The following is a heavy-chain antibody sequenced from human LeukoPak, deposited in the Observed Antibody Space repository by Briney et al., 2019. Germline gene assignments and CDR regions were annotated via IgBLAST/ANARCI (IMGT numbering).Heavy chain of an antibody. D-gene: IGHD2-2*01. CDR1: GGTFSSYA. CDR3: ASCASKGSTSRSYYYMDV. Sequence: SVKVSCKASGGTFSSYAISWVRQAPGQGLEWMGGIIPIFGTANYAQKFQGRVTITTDESTSTAYMELSSLRSEDTAVYYCASCASKGSTSRSYYYMDVWGKGTTVTVSS. V-gene: IGHV1-69*05. J-gene: IGHJ6*03. CDR2: IIPIFGTA.